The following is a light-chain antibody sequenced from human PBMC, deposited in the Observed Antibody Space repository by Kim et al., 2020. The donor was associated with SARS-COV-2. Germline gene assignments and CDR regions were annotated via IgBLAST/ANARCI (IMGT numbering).Light chain of an antibody. CDR2: RTN. Sequence: ELTQPPSASGTPGQRVTISCPGSSSNIGDNYVFWYQHLPGEAPKLLIYRTNQRPSGVPDRFSGSKSGTSASLAISGLRSEDEADYYCAAWDDSLSAYVFGTGTKLTVL. V-gene: IGLV1-47*01. J-gene: IGLJ1*01. CDR3: AAWDDSLSAYV. CDR1: SSNIGDNY.